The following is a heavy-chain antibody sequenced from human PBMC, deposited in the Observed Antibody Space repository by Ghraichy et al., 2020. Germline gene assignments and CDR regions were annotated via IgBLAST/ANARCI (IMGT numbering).Heavy chain of an antibody. J-gene: IGHJ2*01. V-gene: IGHV3-7*01. CDR3: ARILRFLEWLPPYWYFDL. CDR1: GFTFSSYW. D-gene: IGHD3-3*01. CDR2: IKQDVSEK. Sequence: GESLNISCAASGFTFSSYWMSWVRQAPGKGLEWVANIKQDVSEKYYVDSVKGRFTISRDNAKNSLYLQMNSLRAEDTAVYYCARILRFLEWLPPYWYFDLWGRGTLVTVSS.